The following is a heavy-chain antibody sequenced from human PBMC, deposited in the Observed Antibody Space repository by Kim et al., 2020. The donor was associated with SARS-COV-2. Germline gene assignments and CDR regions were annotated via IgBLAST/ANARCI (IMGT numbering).Heavy chain of an antibody. CDR1: GGTFSSYA. Sequence: SVKVSCKASGGTFSSYAISWVRQAPGQGLEWMGGIIPIFGTANYAQKFQGRVTITADESTSTAYMELSSLRSEDTAVYYCARVLLSGVGAMDYWGQGTLVTVSS. D-gene: IGHD1-26*01. CDR2: IIPIFGTA. CDR3: ARVLLSGVGAMDY. V-gene: IGHV1-69*13. J-gene: IGHJ4*02.